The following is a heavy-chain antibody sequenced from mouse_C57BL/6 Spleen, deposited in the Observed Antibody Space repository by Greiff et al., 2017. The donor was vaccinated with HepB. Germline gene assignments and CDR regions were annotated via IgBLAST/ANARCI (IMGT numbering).Heavy chain of an antibody. Sequence: VQLVESDAELVKPGASVKISCKVSGYTFTDHTIHWMKQRPEQGLEWIGYIYPRDGSTKYNEKFKGKATLTADKSSSTAYMQLNSLTSEDSAVYCCARDYYGSSRYWYFDVWGTGTTVTVSS. V-gene: IGHV1-78*01. D-gene: IGHD1-1*01. J-gene: IGHJ1*03. CDR2: IYPRDGST. CDR3: ARDYYGSSRYWYFDV. CDR1: GYTFTDHT.